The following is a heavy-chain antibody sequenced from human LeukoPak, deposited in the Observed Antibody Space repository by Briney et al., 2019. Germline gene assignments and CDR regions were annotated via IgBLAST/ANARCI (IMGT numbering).Heavy chain of an antibody. D-gene: IGHD2-15*01. CDR2: IYYSGST. V-gene: IGHV4-30-4*01. CDR1: GGSISSGDYY. J-gene: IGHJ4*02. CDR3: ARGSHSRADSRSNDY. Sequence: SETLSLTCTVSGGSISSGDYYWSWIRQPPGKGLEWIGYIYYSGSTYYNPSLKSRVTISVDTSKNQFSLKLNSVTAADTAVYYCARGSHSRADSRSNDYWGQGTLVTVSS.